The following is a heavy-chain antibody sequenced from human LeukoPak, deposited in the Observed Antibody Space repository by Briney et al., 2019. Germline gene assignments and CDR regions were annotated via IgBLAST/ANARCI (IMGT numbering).Heavy chain of an antibody. J-gene: IGHJ6*02. D-gene: IGHD4-17*01. Sequence: PGGSPRLSCEASGFTFSTYGMHWVRQAPGKGLEWVAVMWYDGSNKNYADSVKGRFTISRDNSKNTLYLQMNSLRAEDTAVYYCARGGRTTWHGMDVWGQGTTVTVSS. CDR3: ARGGRTTWHGMDV. CDR1: GFTFSTYG. V-gene: IGHV3-33*01. CDR2: MWYDGSNK.